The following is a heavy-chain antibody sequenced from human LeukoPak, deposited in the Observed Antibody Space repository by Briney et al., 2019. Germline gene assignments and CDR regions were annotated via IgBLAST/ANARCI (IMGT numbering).Heavy chain of an antibody. CDR3: ARGQLWFGEFKNYYYYYYMDV. V-gene: IGHV4-30-2*01. CDR2: INHSGST. CDR1: GGSISSGGYY. J-gene: IGHJ6*03. D-gene: IGHD3-10*01. Sequence: SQTLSLTCTVSGGSISSGGYYWSWIRQPPGKGLEWIGEINHSGSTNYNPSLKSRVTISVDTSKNQFSLKLSSVTAADTAVYYCARGQLWFGEFKNYYYYYYMDVWGKGTTVTVSS.